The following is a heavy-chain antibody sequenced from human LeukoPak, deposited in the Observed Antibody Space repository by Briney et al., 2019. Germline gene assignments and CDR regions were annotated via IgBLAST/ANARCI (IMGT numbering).Heavy chain of an antibody. J-gene: IGHJ3*02. V-gene: IGHV1-18*01. CDR1: GYTFTSYG. Sequence: ASVTVSCKASGYTFTSYGISWVRQAPGQGLEGMGWISAYNGNTNYAQKLQGRVTMTTDTSTSTAYMELRSLRSDDTAVYYCARAVNYGDKSLAFDIWGQGTMVTVSS. CDR2: ISAYNGNT. CDR3: ARAVNYGDKSLAFDI. D-gene: IGHD4-17*01.